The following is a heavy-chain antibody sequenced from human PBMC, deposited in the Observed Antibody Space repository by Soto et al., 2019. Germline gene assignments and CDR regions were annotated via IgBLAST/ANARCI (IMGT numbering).Heavy chain of an antibody. J-gene: IGHJ4*02. CDR2: ISGYNGNT. Sequence: QVQLVQSGAEVKKPGASVKVSCKASGYTVTSYYISWVRQAPGQGLEWMGWISGYNGNTNYAQKLQGRVTMTTDTSTHTAYRELRSLRSGDTAVYYCARQGPPSWNWGQGTLVTVSS. V-gene: IGHV1-18*01. D-gene: IGHD2-2*01. CDR1: GYTVTSYY. CDR3: ARQGPPSWN.